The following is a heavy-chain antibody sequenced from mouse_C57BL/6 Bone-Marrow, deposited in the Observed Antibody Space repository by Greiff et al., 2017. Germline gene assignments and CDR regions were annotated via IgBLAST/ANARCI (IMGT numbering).Heavy chain of an antibody. J-gene: IGHJ3*01. V-gene: IGHV1-42*01. CDR2: INPSTGGT. CDR3: ARQLRLRAWFAY. Sequence: DVQLQESGPELVKPGASVKISCKASGYSFTGYYMNWVKQSPEKSLEWIGEINPSTGGTTYNQKFKAKATLTVDKSSSTAYMQLKSLTSEDSAVYYCARQLRLRAWFAYWGQGTLVTVSA. CDR1: GYSFTGYY. D-gene: IGHD3-2*02.